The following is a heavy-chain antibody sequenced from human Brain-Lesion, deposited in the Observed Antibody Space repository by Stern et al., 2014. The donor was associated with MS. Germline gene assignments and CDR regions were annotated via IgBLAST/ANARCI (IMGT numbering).Heavy chain of an antibody. CDR2: FDPEDGET. CDR1: GYTLTELS. CDR3: ATLSPGAGGNYYRHFDY. D-gene: IGHD1-26*01. V-gene: IGHV1-24*01. Sequence: QVPLVQSGAAAKKPWASVKVSCKASGYTLTELSMHWVRHAPRHGLEWMGGFDPEDGETIYAQKFQGRVTMTEDTSTDTAYMELSSLRSEDTAVYYCATLSPGAGGNYYRHFDYWGQGTLVTVSS. J-gene: IGHJ4*02.